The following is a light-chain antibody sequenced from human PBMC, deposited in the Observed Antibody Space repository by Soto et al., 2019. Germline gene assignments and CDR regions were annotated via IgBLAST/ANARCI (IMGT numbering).Light chain of an antibody. CDR2: GAS. CDR1: QSVHTF. J-gene: IGKJ5*01. V-gene: IGKV3-11*01. CDR3: HQRSTWPPDT. Sequence: EIVLTQSPDTLSLSPGEGASLSCRASQSVHTFLAWYQQKPGQPPRLLIYGASTRATGVPARFSGSGSGTDFTLTISSLEPEDFAVYYCHQRSTWPPDTFGQGTRLDI.